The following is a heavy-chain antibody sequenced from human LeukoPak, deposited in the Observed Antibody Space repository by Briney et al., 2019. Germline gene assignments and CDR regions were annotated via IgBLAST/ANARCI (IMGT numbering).Heavy chain of an antibody. D-gene: IGHD3-22*01. J-gene: IGHJ4*02. V-gene: IGHV3-21*01. CDR3: ARAPYYYHSSGYPHYYFDY. CDR2: ISSSSSYI. CDR1: GFTFSSYS. Sequence: GGSLRLSCAASGFTFSSYSMNWVRQAPGKGLEWVSSISSSSSYIYYADSVKGRFTISRDIAKNSLYLQMNSLRAEDTAVYYCARAPYYYHSSGYPHYYFDYWGQGTLVTVSS.